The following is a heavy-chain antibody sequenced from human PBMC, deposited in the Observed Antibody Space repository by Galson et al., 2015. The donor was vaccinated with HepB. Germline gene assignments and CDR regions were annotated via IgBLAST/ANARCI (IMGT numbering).Heavy chain of an antibody. D-gene: IGHD2-21*01. V-gene: IGHV3-21*01. CDR2: ISSSSSYI. CDR3: ARERDPDAFDI. CDR1: GFTFSSYS. J-gene: IGHJ3*02. Sequence: SLRLSCAASGFTFSSYSMNWVRQAPGKGLEWVSSISSSSSYIYYADSVKGRFTISRDNAKNSLYLQMNSLRAEDTAVYYCARERDPDAFDIWGQGTMVTVSS.